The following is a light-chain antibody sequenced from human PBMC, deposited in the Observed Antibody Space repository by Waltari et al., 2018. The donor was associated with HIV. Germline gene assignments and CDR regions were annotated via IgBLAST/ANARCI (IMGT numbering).Light chain of an antibody. CDR3: AVYDDSLKGPL. V-gene: IGLV1-44*01. J-gene: IGLJ2*01. CDR2: AND. CDR1: RSNMGSYT. Sequence: GTPGQTVAIPCSGSRSNMGSYTVSWYQQLPGTAPKVLIFANDQRPSGVPDRFSGSKSGTSASLAISGLQSEDEADYYCAVYDDSLKGPLFGGGTKLTVL.